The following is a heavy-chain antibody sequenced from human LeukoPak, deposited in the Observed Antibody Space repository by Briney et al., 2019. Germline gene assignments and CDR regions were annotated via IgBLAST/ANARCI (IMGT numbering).Heavy chain of an antibody. CDR3: ARQGDWNFEY. J-gene: IGHJ4*02. D-gene: IGHD3/OR15-3a*01. CDR1: GFW. CDR2: INQDGSEK. Sequence: PGGSLRLSCTASGFWLSWVRQAPGKGLEWVANINQDGSEKYYGDSLKGRFTTSRDNTKNSLYLQVNSLRAEDTAVYYCARQGDWNFEYWGQGTLVTVSS. V-gene: IGHV3-7*01.